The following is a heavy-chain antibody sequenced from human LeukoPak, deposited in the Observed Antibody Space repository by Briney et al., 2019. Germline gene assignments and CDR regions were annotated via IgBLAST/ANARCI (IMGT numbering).Heavy chain of an antibody. D-gene: IGHD3-10*01. CDR1: GGSSSGYY. Sequence: SETLSLTPAVYGGSSSGYYCSWIRQPPRKGLEWIGEINHSGSTNYTPSLKSRDTISVYTPKNQFSLKLSSVTAASTHVYFCARGWGYYRSSSYCNPSGSYPLRWGQGTLVTVSS. V-gene: IGHV4-34*01. CDR3: ARGWGYYRSSSYCNPSGSYPLR. CDR2: INHSGST. J-gene: IGHJ4*02.